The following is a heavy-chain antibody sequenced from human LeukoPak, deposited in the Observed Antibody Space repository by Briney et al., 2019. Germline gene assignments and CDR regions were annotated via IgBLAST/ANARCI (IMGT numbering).Heavy chain of an antibody. CDR2: IYHSGST. CDR1: GGSISSGGYS. Sequence: PSETLSLTCAVSGGSISSGGYSWSWIRQPPGKGLEWIGYIYHSGSTYYNPSLKSRVTISVDRSKNQFSLKLSSVTAADTAVYYCARGMVRGERSAFDYWGQGTLVTVSS. D-gene: IGHD3-10*01. CDR3: ARGMVRGERSAFDY. V-gene: IGHV4-30-2*01. J-gene: IGHJ4*02.